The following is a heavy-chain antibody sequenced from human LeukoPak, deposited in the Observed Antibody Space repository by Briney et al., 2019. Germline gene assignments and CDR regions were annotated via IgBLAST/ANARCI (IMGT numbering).Heavy chain of an antibody. Sequence: GGSLRLSCAASGFTVSSYYMSWVRQAPGKGLEWVSVIYSGGNTYYADSVKGRFTISRDNSKDTLYLQMNSLRAEDTAVYYCARDLPPALDYGDYAGHLGYYYYGMDVWGQGTTVTVSS. CDR3: ARDLPPALDYGDYAGHLGYYYYGMDV. CDR1: GFTVSSYY. D-gene: IGHD4-17*01. J-gene: IGHJ6*02. CDR2: IYSGGNT. V-gene: IGHV3-66*01.